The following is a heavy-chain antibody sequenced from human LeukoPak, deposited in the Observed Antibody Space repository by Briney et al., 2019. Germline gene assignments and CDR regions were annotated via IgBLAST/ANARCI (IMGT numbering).Heavy chain of an antibody. Sequence: GGSLRLSCAASGFTFTSYTMNWVRQAPGKGLELVSYITKNGSPIYYADSVKGRFTISRDNAKNSLYLQMNSLRAEDTAVYYCARDPVAAAGSTYYHYYMDVWGKGTTVTVSS. J-gene: IGHJ6*03. CDR1: GFTFTSYT. V-gene: IGHV3-48*04. CDR3: ARDPVAAAGSTYYHYYMDV. CDR2: ITKNGSPI. D-gene: IGHD6-13*01.